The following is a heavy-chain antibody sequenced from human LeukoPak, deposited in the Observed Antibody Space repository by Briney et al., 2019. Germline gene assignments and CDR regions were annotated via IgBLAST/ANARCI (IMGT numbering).Heavy chain of an antibody. J-gene: IGHJ4*02. V-gene: IGHV3-30*02. Sequence: GESLRLSCAASGFSFTTYWMSWVRQAPGKGLEWVAFIRYDGSNKYYADSVKGRFTISRDNSKNTLYLQMNSLRAEDTAVYYCAGFEVGATSYWGQGTLVTVSS. CDR1: GFSFTTYW. CDR3: AGFEVGATSY. CDR2: IRYDGSNK. D-gene: IGHD1-26*01.